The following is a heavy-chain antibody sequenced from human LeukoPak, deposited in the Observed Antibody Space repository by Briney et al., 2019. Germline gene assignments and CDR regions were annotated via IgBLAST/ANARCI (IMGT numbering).Heavy chain of an antibody. CDR1: GFTFSSYA. V-gene: IGHV3-30*04. Sequence: GRSLRLSCAASGFTFSSYAMHWVRQAPGKGLEWVAVISYDGSNKYYADSVKGRFTISRDNSKNTLYLQMNSLRAEDTAVYYCARDSLSTLGTFDIWGQGTMVTVSS. J-gene: IGHJ3*02. CDR3: ARDSLSTLGTFDI. CDR2: ISYDGSNK. D-gene: IGHD1-1*01.